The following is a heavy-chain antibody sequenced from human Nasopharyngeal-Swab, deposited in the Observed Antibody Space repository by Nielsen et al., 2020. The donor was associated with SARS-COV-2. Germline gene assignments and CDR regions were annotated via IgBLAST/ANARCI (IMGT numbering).Heavy chain of an antibody. D-gene: IGHD4-17*01. Sequence: GGSLRLSCAASGFTFSSYGMHWVCQAPGKGLEWVAVISYDGSNKYYADSVKGRFTISRDNYKNTLYLQMNSLRAEDTAVYYCAKAGDYGDYSAHYYMDVWGKGTTVTVSS. CDR1: GFTFSSYG. J-gene: IGHJ6*03. CDR2: ISYDGSNK. V-gene: IGHV3-30*18. CDR3: AKAGDYGDYSAHYYMDV.